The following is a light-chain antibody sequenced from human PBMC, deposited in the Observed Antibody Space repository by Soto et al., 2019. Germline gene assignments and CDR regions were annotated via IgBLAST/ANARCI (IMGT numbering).Light chain of an antibody. J-gene: IGLJ2*01. CDR1: SGHSNYA. V-gene: IGLV4-69*01. Sequence: QAVLTQSPSASASLGASVELTCTLSSGHSNYAIAWHQQHPEKGPRYLMKINSEGRHSKGNGIPDRFSGSSSGAERYLTISSLQSEDEADYYCQTWGTGIQLFGGGTKVTVL. CDR2: INSEGRH. CDR3: QTWGTGIQL.